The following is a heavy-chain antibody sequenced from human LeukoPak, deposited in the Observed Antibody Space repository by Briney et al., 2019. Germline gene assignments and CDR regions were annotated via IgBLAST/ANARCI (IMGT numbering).Heavy chain of an antibody. CDR3: AKDRRRIFGVGHFDY. CDR2: ISGSGGST. V-gene: IGHV3-23*01. D-gene: IGHD3-3*01. CDR1: GFTFSSYA. Sequence: GGSLRLSCAASGFTFSSYAMSWVRQAPGKGLEWVSAISGSGGSTYYADSVKGRFTISRDNSKNTLYLQMNSLRAEDTAVYYCAKDRRRIFGVGHFDYWGKGPLVSVSS. J-gene: IGHJ4*02.